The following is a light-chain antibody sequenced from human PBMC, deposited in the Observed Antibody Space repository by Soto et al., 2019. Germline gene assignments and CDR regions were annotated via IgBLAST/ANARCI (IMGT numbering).Light chain of an antibody. J-gene: IGKJ5*01. CDR2: SAS. V-gene: IGKV1-27*01. CDR3: QKYDSALT. CDR1: QGISQY. Sequence: DIHLTQSPSLLSASVGDRVTITCRASQGISQYVAWYQQRPGKLPNLLIYSASTLQSGVPSRFSGSGSGTHFTLTISSLQPEDVATYYCQKYDSALTFGQGTRLEIK.